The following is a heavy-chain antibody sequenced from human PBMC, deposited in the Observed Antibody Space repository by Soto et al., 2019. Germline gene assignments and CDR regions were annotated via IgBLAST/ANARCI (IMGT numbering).Heavy chain of an antibody. J-gene: IGHJ6*02. CDR1: GGSFSGYY. V-gene: IGHV4-34*01. Sequence: SETLSLTCAVYGGSFSGYYWSWIRQPPGKGLEWIGYIYNSGSTDYNPSLKSRVTISVDTSKHQFSLKLNSVTAADTAVYYCARDLWGYCGTDCYPLDVWGQGTTVTVSS. CDR2: IYNSGST. D-gene: IGHD2-21*02. CDR3: ARDLWGYCGTDCYPLDV.